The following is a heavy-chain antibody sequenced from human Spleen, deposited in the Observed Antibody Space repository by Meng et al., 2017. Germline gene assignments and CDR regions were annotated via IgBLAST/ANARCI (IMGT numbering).Heavy chain of an antibody. CDR2: ISGSGGST. CDR1: GFTFSNFG. D-gene: IGHD5-12*01. V-gene: IGHV3-23*01. CDR3: SGHIDY. Sequence: GGSLRLSCAASGFTFSNFGMNWVRQAPGKGLGWVAAISGSGGSTFYADSVKGRFTISRDNSKNTLYLQMNSLRAEDTAVYYCSGHIDYWGQGTLVTVSS. J-gene: IGHJ4*02.